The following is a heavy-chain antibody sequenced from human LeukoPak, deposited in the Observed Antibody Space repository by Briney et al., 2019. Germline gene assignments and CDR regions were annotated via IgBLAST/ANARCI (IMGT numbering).Heavy chain of an antibody. D-gene: IGHD5-18*01. CDR1: GYTFTSYA. CDR3: ARGLTPGHSYGMYYFDY. CDR2: INTNTGNP. J-gene: IGHJ4*02. Sequence: GASVKVSCKASGYTFTSYAMNWVRQAPGQGLEWMGWINTNTGNPTYAQGFTGRFVFSLDTSVSTAYLQISSLKAEDTAVYYCARGLTPGHSYGMYYFDYWGQGTLVTVSS. V-gene: IGHV7-4-1*02.